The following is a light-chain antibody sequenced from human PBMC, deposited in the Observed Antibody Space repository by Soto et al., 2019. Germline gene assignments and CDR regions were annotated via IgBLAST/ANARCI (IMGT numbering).Light chain of an antibody. J-gene: IGLJ2*01. CDR3: AAWDDSLSGVV. CDR2: RNN. Sequence: QSVLTQPLSASGTPGQRVTISCSGSSSNIGSNYVFWYQHLPGTAPKLLIYRNNQRPSGVPDRFSGSKSGTSASLAISGLRSEDETDYYCAAWDDSLSGVVFGGGTQLTVL. V-gene: IGLV1-47*01. CDR1: SSNIGSNY.